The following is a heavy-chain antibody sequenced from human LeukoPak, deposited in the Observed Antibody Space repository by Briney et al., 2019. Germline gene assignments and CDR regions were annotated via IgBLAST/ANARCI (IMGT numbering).Heavy chain of an antibody. Sequence: LSGGSLRLSCAASGFTFGNYGMSWVRQAPGKGLEWVSGINWNGGSTGYADSVEGRFAISRDNAENSQYLQMDSLRVEDTALYYCARAQTYGDSRLLLDYWGQGTLVTVSS. CDR2: INWNGGST. V-gene: IGHV3-20*04. D-gene: IGHD2-21*02. CDR1: GFTFGNYG. J-gene: IGHJ4*02. CDR3: ARAQTYGDSRLLLDY.